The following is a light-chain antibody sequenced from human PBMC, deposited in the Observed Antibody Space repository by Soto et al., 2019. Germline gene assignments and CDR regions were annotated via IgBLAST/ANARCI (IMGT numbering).Light chain of an antibody. V-gene: IGLV2-14*01. CDR1: SSDVGGYPY. J-gene: IGLJ2*01. Sequence: QSALTQPASVSGSPGQSITISCTGTSSDVGGYPYVSWYQQHPGKAPKLLIYEVTDRPSGVSNRFSGSKSGNTASLTISGLQAEDEAYYFCSSYTSTTTLIFGGGTKVTVL. CDR3: SSYTSTTTLI. CDR2: EVT.